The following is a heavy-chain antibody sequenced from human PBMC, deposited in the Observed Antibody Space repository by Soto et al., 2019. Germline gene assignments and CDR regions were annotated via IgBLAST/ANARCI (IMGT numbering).Heavy chain of an antibody. V-gene: IGHV1-2*04. J-gene: IGHJ4*02. CDR3: ARGYRSGWYVFGY. D-gene: IGHD6-19*01. CDR1: GDTFTAYY. CDR2: INPNSGGT. Sequence: ASVKVSCKASGDTFTAYYMHWVRQAPGRGLEWMGWINPNSGGTNYAQKFQGSVTMTRDTSISTAYMELSRLRSDDTAVYYCARGYRSGWYVFGYWGQGTLVTVSS.